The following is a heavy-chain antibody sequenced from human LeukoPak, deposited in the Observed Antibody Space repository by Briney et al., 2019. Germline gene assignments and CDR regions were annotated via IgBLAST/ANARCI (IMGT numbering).Heavy chain of an antibody. CDR1: GGSISTYY. CDR3: ARYYYGSGSYYGYIDY. CDR2: IYYSGST. J-gene: IGHJ4*02. V-gene: IGHV4-59*01. D-gene: IGHD3-10*01. Sequence: SSETLSLTCTVSGGSISTYYWSWVRQPPGKGLEWIGYIYYSGSTNYNPSLKSRAIISVDTSKNQFSLNLSSVTAADTAVYYCARYYYGSGSYYGYIDYWGQGTLVIVSS.